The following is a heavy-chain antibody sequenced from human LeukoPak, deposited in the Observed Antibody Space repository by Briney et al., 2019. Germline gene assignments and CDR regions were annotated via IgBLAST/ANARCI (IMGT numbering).Heavy chain of an antibody. CDR3: ARAPLLWFGEAHNWFDP. D-gene: IGHD3-10*01. CDR2: ISSSGSTI. CDR1: GFTFSDYY. J-gene: IGHJ5*02. Sequence: GGSLRLSCAASGFTFSDYYMSWIRQAPGKGLEWVSYISSSGSTIYYADSVKGRFTISRDNAKNSLYLQMNSLRAEDTAVYYCARAPLLWFGEAHNWFDPWGQGTLVTVSS. V-gene: IGHV3-11*04.